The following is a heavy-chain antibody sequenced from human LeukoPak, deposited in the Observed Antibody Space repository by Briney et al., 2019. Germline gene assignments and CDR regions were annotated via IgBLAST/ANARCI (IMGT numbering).Heavy chain of an antibody. D-gene: IGHD1-26*01. V-gene: IGHV4-4*02. J-gene: IGHJ4*02. Sequence: SETLSLTCAVSGGSISSNYRWTWVRQPPGKGLEWIGEIYHSGSTNYNPSLKSRVTLSVDKSKNQFSLKLSSVTAADTALYYCARDPSGNGGGGEYYFDYWAREPWSPSPQ. CDR2: IYHSGST. CDR1: GGSISSNYR. CDR3: ARDPSGNGGGGEYYFDY.